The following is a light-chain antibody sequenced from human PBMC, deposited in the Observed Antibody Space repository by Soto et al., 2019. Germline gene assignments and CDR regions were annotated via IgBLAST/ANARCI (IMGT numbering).Light chain of an antibody. CDR3: QSYDNSMSGSKV. Sequence: QSVLTQPPSVSGAPGQRVTISCTRSSSNIGAGYDVHWYQQLPGTAPKLLIYGNSNRPSGVPDRFSGSKSGTSASLAITGLQAEDEADYYCQSYDNSMSGSKVFGTGTKVTVL. J-gene: IGLJ1*01. V-gene: IGLV1-40*01. CDR1: SSNIGAGYD. CDR2: GNS.